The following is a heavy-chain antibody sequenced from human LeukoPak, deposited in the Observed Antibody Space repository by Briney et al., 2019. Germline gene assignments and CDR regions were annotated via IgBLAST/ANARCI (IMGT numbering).Heavy chain of an antibody. V-gene: IGHV3-21*01. CDR2: ISSSSSYI. J-gene: IGHJ3*02. CDR1: GFTFSSYS. D-gene: IGHD1-26*01. CDR3: ARALPSPLYSGSYADAFVI. Sequence: GGSLRLSCAASGFTFSSYSMNWVRQAPGKGLEWVSSISSSSSYIYYADSVKGRFTISRDNAKNSLYLQMNSLRAEDTAVYYCARALPSPLYSGSYADAFVIWGQGTMVTVSS.